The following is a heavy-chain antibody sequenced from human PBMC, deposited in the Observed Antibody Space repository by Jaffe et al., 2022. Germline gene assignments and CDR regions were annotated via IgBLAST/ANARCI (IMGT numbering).Heavy chain of an antibody. CDR3: TTPEGYDYVWGSSKDDAFDI. CDR2: IRSKANSYAT. CDR1: GFTFSGSA. D-gene: IGHD3-16*01. V-gene: IGHV3-73*02. Sequence: EVQLVESGGGLVQPGGSLKLSCAASGFTFSGSAMHWVRQASGKGLEWVGRIRSKANSYATAYAASVKGRFTISRDDSKNTAYLQMNSLKTEDTAVYYCTTPEGYDYVWGSSKDDAFDIWGQGTMVTVSS. J-gene: IGHJ3*02.